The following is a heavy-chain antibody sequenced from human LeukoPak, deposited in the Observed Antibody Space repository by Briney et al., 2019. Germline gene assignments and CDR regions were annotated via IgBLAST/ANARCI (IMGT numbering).Heavy chain of an antibody. J-gene: IGHJ4*02. V-gene: IGHV3-21*01. D-gene: IGHD3-22*01. CDR2: ISSSSSYI. Sequence: GGSLRLSCAASGFTFSSYSMNWVRQAPGKGLEWVSSISSSSSYIYYADSVKGRFTISRDNAKNSLYLQMNSLGAEDTAVYYCARGGITMIVVVTGDYWGQGTLVTVSS. CDR3: ARGGITMIVVVTGDY. CDR1: GFTFSSYS.